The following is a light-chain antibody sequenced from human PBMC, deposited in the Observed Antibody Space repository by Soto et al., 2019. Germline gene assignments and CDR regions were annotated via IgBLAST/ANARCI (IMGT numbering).Light chain of an antibody. Sequence: EIVLTQSPATLSLSPGERATLSCRASQSVGSYLAWYQQRPGQAPRLLIYDASNRATGIPARFSGCGSGTDFTLTISSLEPEDFAVYYCQQRSNRLPYTFGQGTKLEIK. CDR3: QQRSNRLPYT. CDR2: DAS. J-gene: IGKJ2*01. CDR1: QSVGSY. V-gene: IGKV3-11*01.